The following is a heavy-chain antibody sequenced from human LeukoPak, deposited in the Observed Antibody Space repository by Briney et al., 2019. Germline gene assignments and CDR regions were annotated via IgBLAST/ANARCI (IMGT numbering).Heavy chain of an antibody. D-gene: IGHD3-10*01. J-gene: IGHJ4*02. CDR1: GGSISSGSYY. CDR3: ARDLPDYYGSGSSFDY. CDR2: IYYSGST. V-gene: IGHV4-61*10. Sequence: PSQTLSLTCTVAGGSISSGSYYWSWIRQPAGKGLEWIGYIYYSGSTNYNPSLKSRVTISVDTSKNQFSLKLSSVTAADTAVYYCARDLPDYYGSGSSFDYWGQGTLVTVSS.